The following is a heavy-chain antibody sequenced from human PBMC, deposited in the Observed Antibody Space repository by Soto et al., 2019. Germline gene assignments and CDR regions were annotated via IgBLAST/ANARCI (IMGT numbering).Heavy chain of an antibody. Sequence: AGGSLRLSCAASGFTFSSYAMHWVRQAPGKGLEWVAVISYDGSNKYYADSVKGRFTISRDNSKNTLYLQMNSLRAEDTAVYYCARDFGSSYYDSSGYNVGAFDIWGQGTMVTVSS. V-gene: IGHV3-30-3*01. CDR2: ISYDGSNK. J-gene: IGHJ3*02. CDR1: GFTFSSYA. CDR3: ARDFGSSYYDSSGYNVGAFDI. D-gene: IGHD3-22*01.